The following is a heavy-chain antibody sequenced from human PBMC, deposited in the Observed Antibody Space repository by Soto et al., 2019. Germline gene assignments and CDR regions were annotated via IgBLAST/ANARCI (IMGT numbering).Heavy chain of an antibody. CDR1: GFTFSGYA. CDR3: ARGPTTVINSDGY. V-gene: IGHV3-30-3*01. Sequence: GGSLRLSCAASGFTFSGYAMHWVRQAPGKGLEWVAVISYDGSNKYYADSVKGRFTISRDNSKNTLYLQMNSLRAEDTAVYYCARGPTTVINSDGYWGQGTLVTVSS. D-gene: IGHD4-17*01. CDR2: ISYDGSNK. J-gene: IGHJ4*02.